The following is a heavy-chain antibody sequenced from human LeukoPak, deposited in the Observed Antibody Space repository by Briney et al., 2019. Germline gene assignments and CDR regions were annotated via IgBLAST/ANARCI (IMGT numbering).Heavy chain of an antibody. CDR2: IERIRGGAAT. CDR3: TTDLSY. J-gene: IGHJ4*01. D-gene: IGHD2-2*01. Sequence: GGSLRLSCAASGFNFSDAWMTWVRQVPGKGLEWVGRIERIRGGAATDYVLPVKGRFTISRDDSRNTLYLQMNSLRIEDTAIYYCTTDLSYGGHGTLVTVSS. V-gene: IGHV3-15*04. CDR1: GFNFSDAW.